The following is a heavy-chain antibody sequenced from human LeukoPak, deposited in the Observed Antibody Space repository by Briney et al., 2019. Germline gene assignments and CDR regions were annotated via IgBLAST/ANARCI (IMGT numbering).Heavy chain of an antibody. CDR1: GASISSSSYY. Sequence: PSETLSLTCTVSGASISSSSYYWGWVRQPPGKGLEWIGSVYFSGSTYYTPSFKTRVTISLDTSKNQFSLNLTSVTAADTAVYYCARPRGLNYYGGLSEFGYWGQGALVTVSS. CDR2: VYFSGST. CDR3: ARPRGLNYYGGLSEFGY. J-gene: IGHJ4*02. D-gene: IGHD4-23*01. V-gene: IGHV4-39*07.